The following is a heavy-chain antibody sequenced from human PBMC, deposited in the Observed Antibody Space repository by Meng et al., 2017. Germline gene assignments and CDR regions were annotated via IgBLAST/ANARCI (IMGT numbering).Heavy chain of an antibody. CDR2: IYHSGST. CDR1: GGSSSSSNW. CDR3: ARAGVGYYDSSGPYSY. Sequence: RPGPCPGLRRPCGTLSLTCAASGGSSSSSNWWSWVRQPPGKGLEWIGEIYHSGSTNYNPSLKSRVTISVDKSKNQFSLKLSSVTAADTAVYYCARAGVGYYDSSGPYSYWGQGTLVTVSS. D-gene: IGHD3-22*01. J-gene: IGHJ4*02. V-gene: IGHV4-4*02.